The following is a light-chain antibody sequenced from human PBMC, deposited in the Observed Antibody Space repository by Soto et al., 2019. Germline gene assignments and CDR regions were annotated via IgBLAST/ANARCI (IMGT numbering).Light chain of an antibody. Sequence: EIVLTQSPGTLSLSPGERATLSCRASQSVNNKYLAWYQHKRGQAPRLLIYGASSRATGIPDRFSGSGSGTDFTLTISRPEPEDFALYYCQQSPRTFGQGTKVEIK. J-gene: IGKJ1*01. CDR1: QSVNNKY. CDR3: QQSPRT. CDR2: GAS. V-gene: IGKV3-20*01.